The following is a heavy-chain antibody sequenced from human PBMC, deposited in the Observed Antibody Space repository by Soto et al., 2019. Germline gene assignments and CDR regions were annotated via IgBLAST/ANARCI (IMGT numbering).Heavy chain of an antibody. J-gene: IGHJ6*02. CDR3: AKDEGRFLRNYFNYGIDV. CDR1: GFDFSDHG. V-gene: IGHV3-33*03. Sequence: QVRLVESGGGVVQPGRSLRLSCAASGFDFSDHGMHWVRQAPGEGLEWVTVISYDGTAKYYKESVKGRFTTSRDNSKKTLCLQIDSLRVEDTAVYYCAKDEGRFLRNYFNYGIDVWGLGTTVTVSS. CDR2: ISYDGTAK. D-gene: IGHD3-3*01.